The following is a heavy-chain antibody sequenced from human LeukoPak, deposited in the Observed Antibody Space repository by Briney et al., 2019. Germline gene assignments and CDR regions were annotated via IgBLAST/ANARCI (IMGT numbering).Heavy chain of an antibody. V-gene: IGHV3-7*03. CDR2: IKQDGSEK. D-gene: IGHD2-2*01. Sequence: GGSLRLSCAASGFTFSSYWMSWVRQAPGKGLEWVANIKQDGSEKYYVDSVKGRFTISRDNAKNSLYLQMNSLRAEDTAVYYCARVVDDIVVVPAAMDYRGQGTLVTVSS. CDR3: ARVVDDIVVVPAAMDY. CDR1: GFTFSSYW. J-gene: IGHJ4*02.